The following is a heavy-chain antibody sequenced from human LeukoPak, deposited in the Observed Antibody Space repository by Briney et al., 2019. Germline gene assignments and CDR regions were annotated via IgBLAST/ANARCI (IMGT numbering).Heavy chain of an antibody. D-gene: IGHD6-13*01. CDR2: IYTSGTYISGST. CDR1: GDSVSSTGDF. V-gene: IGHV4-61*02. CDR3: ARDVAGYSRSFDI. Sequence: SSQTLSLTCTVSGDSVSSTGDFWTWVRQPAGKGLEWIGRIYTSGTYISGSTDYNPSLESRVTISVDTSKNQFSLRLSSVIATHTAMYYCARDVAGYSRSFDIWGQGTMVTVSS. J-gene: IGHJ3*02.